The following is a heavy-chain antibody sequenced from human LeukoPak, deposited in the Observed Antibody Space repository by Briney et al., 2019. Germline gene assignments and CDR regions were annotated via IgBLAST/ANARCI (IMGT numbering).Heavy chain of an antibody. CDR3: ARGYSGCFHY. Sequence: GSSVKVSCKASGYTFTSYAMHWVRQAPGQRLEWMGWINAGNGNTKYSQKFQGRVTITRDTSASTAYMEMNDLGSEDTAVYYCARGYSGCFHYWGQGALVTVSS. D-gene: IGHD1-26*01. J-gene: IGHJ4*02. CDR1: GYTFTSYA. CDR2: INAGNGNT. V-gene: IGHV1-3*01.